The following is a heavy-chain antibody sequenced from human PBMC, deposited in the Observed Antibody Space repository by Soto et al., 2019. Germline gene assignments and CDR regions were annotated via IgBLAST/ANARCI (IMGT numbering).Heavy chain of an antibody. J-gene: IGHJ4*02. V-gene: IGHV3-30*18. CDR1: GFNFNNYG. CDR3: AKDRVGGAFYTPLGF. D-gene: IGHD3-16*01. CDR2: ITYDGSNK. Sequence: GGSLRLSCQAPGFNFNNYGMHWVRQAPGKGLEWVAVITYDGSNKYYADSVKGRFTISRDNSKNTLSLHLNTLKPEDTAVYHCAKDRVGGAFYTPLGFWGQGTLVTVS.